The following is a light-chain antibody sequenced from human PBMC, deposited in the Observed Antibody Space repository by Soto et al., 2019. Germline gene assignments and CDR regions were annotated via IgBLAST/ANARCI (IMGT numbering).Light chain of an antibody. V-gene: IGLV2-14*01. CDR3: GSYSTSRSVV. CDR1: SSDVGGYDF. J-gene: IGLJ2*01. CDR2: DVN. Sequence: QSALTQPASVSGSPGQSIAISCTGTSSDVGGYDFVAWYQQHPGKAPKVIIYDVNNRPSGVSNRFFGSKSGNTASLTISGLQTEDEADYYCGSYSTSRSVVFGGGTKVTVL.